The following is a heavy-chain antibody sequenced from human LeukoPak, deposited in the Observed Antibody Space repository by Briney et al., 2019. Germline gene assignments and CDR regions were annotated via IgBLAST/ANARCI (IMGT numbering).Heavy chain of an antibody. D-gene: IGHD3-3*01. J-gene: IGHJ4*02. V-gene: IGHV4-31*03. CDR2: IYYSGRT. CDR3: ARVLEWSNYFDY. CDR1: GGSISSGGYF. Sequence: SETLSLTRTVSGGSISSGGYFWSWIRQHPGKGLEWIGYIYYSGRTYYNPSLKSRVSISVDTSKNQFSLRLSSVTAADTAVYYCARVLEWSNYFDYWGQGTLVTVSS.